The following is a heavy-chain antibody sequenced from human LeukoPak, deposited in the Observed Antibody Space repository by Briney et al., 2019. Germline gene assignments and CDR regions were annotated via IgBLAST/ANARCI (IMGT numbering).Heavy chain of an antibody. CDR2: MNPNSGNT. CDR1: GYTFTSYD. Sequence: ASVKVSCKASGYTFTSYDINWVRQATGQGLEWMGWMNPNSGNTGYAQKFQGRVTMTRNTSISTAYMELSSLRSEDTAVYYCAGARYGSGTLYYFDYWGQGTLLTVSS. J-gene: IGHJ4*02. V-gene: IGHV1-8*01. CDR3: AGARYGSGTLYYFDY. D-gene: IGHD3-10*01.